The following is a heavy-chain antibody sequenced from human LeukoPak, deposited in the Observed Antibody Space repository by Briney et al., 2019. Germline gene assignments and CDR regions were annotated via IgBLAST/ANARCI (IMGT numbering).Heavy chain of an antibody. CDR3: ARGAIFVGGVGAQDY. J-gene: IGHJ4*02. V-gene: IGHV3-53*01. CDR2: IYSGGST. CDR1: GFTVTGNY. Sequence: GGSLRLSCAASGFTVTGNYMSWVRQAPGKGLEWVSVIYSGGSTFYADSVKGRFTISRDKSKNTLFLQMHSLRAEDTAVYYCARGAIFVGGVGAQDYWGQGTLVTVSS. D-gene: IGHD1-26*01.